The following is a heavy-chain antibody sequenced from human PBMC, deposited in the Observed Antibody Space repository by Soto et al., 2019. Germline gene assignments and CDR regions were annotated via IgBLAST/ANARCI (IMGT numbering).Heavy chain of an antibody. Sequence: QVQVQESGPGLVKPSQTLSLTCTVSGDSIINGIYYWTWIRQHPGKGLEWIGHVHYSVPIYYTPSLRSRVTMSVDTSKTQVSLELSSVTVADTAVYYCVRGADRYKCGFWGQGTLVTVSS. CDR1: GDSIINGIYY. CDR2: VHYSVPI. CDR3: VRGADRYKCGF. J-gene: IGHJ4*02. D-gene: IGHD2-21*02. V-gene: IGHV4-31*03.